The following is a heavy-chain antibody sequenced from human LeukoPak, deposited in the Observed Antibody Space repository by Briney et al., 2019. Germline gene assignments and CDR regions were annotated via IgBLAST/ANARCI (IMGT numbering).Heavy chain of an antibody. D-gene: IGHD4-23*01. V-gene: IGHV1-46*01. CDR1: GYTLTELS. CDR3: ATGGNDY. Sequence: GASVKVSCKVSGYTLTELSMHWVRQAPGQGLEWMGIINPSGGSTSYAQKFQGRVTMTRDTSTSTVYMELSSLRSEDTAVYYCATGGNDYWGQGTLVTVSS. CDR2: INPSGGST. J-gene: IGHJ4*02.